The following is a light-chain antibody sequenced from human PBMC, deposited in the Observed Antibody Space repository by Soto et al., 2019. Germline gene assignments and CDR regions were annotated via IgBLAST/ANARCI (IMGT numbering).Light chain of an antibody. CDR3: QNYDVAVT. Sequence: DILMTQSPSSLSAAVGDRFTITCRASQGITNCLAWYQQKPGKVPKLLIYGASTLQSGVPSRFSGSGSGTDFTLTISSLQPEDVATYFCQNYDVAVTFGQGTRLEIK. CDR1: QGITNC. J-gene: IGKJ5*01. CDR2: GAS. V-gene: IGKV1-27*01.